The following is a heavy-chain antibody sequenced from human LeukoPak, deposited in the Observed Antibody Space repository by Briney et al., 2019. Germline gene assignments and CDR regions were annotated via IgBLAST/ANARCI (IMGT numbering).Heavy chain of an antibody. CDR1: GFTFDDYA. CDR2: ISWNSGSI. CDR3: ARGITSGPRRYDVRNFDY. J-gene: IGHJ4*02. D-gene: IGHD3-3*01. Sequence: PGGSLRLSCAASGFTFDDYAMHWVRQAPGKGLEWVSGISWNSGSIGYADSVKGRFTISRDNAKNSLYLQMNSLRAEDTAVYYCARGITSGPRRYDVRNFDYWGQGTPVTVSS. V-gene: IGHV3-9*01.